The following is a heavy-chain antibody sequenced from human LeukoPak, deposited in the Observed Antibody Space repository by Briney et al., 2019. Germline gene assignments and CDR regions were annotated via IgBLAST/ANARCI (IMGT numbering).Heavy chain of an antibody. CDR1: GFTFYSYV. CDR3: TRGVCGSCYSVDY. D-gene: IGHD2-15*01. Sequence: GGSLRLSCAASGFTFYSYVMNWVRQAPGKGLEWVSAISGSGDSTYYADSVKGRFTISRDNSKNTLYLQMNSLRAEDTAVYYCTRGVCGSCYSVDYWGQGTLVTVSS. J-gene: IGHJ4*02. V-gene: IGHV3-23*01. CDR2: ISGSGDST.